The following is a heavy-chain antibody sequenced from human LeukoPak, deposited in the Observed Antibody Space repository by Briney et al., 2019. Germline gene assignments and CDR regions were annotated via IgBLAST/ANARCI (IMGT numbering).Heavy chain of an antibody. V-gene: IGHV1-2*04. D-gene: IGHD3-10*01. Sequence: ASVKVSCKASGYTFTGYYMHWVRQAPGQGLEWMGWINPNSGGTNYAQKFQGWVTMTRDTSISTAYMELSRLRSDDTAVYYRARDRAYYYGSGSLYYYYGMDVWGQGTTVTVSS. CDR3: ARDRAYYYGSGSLYYYYGMDV. CDR2: INPNSGGT. J-gene: IGHJ6*02. CDR1: GYTFTGYY.